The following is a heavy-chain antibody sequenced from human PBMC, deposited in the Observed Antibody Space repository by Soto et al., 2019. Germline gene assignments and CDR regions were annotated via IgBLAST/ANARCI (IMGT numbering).Heavy chain of an antibody. CDR3: EKEGGLSGSYYISSSYYFDC. Sequence: QVQLVESGGGVVQPGRSLRLSCVASGFTFSSYGMHWVRQAPGKGLAWVAIISYDGSNTYYADSVKGRFTISRDNSKNTLYLQMNILRAEDTSVYYCEKEGGLSGSYYISSSYYFDCWGQGTLVTVSS. CDR1: GFTFSSYG. V-gene: IGHV3-30*18. J-gene: IGHJ4*02. D-gene: IGHD1-26*01. CDR2: ISYDGSNT.